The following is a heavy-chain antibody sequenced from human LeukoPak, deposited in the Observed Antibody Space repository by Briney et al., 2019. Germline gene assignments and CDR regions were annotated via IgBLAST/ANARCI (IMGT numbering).Heavy chain of an antibody. CDR1: GYTFTSYD. Sequence: ASVKVSCKASGYTFTSYDINWVRQATGQGLEWMGWMNPNSGNTGYAQKFQGRGTMTRNTPISTAYMELSSLRSEDTAVYYCARGATMVRGVIPLYWGQGTLVTVSS. D-gene: IGHD3-10*01. J-gene: IGHJ4*02. CDR3: ARGATMVRGVIPLY. V-gene: IGHV1-8*01. CDR2: MNPNSGNT.